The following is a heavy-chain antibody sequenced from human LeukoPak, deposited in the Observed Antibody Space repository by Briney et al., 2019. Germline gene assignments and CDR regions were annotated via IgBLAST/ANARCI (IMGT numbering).Heavy chain of an antibody. CDR1: GFTFDDYA. D-gene: IGHD1-1*01. J-gene: IGHJ4*02. Sequence: PGGSLRLSCAASGFTFDDYAMHWVRQAPGKGLEWVSGISWNSGSIGYADSVKGRFTISRDNSKNTLYLQMNSLRAEDTAVYYCAKDGDGIQYFDYWGQGTLVTVSS. CDR3: AKDGDGIQYFDY. V-gene: IGHV3-9*01. CDR2: ISWNSGSI.